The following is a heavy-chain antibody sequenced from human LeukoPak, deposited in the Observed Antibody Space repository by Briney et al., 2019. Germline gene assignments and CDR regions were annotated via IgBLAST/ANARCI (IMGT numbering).Heavy chain of an antibody. CDR3: ARETTRVGHWYFDL. CDR2: IIPIFGTA. Sequence: GASVKVSCKASGGTFSSYAISWVRQAPGQGLEWMGGIIPIFGTANYAQKFQGRVTITADESTSTAYMELRSLRSDDTAVYYCARETTRVGHWYFDLWGRGTLVTVPS. CDR1: GGTFSSYA. J-gene: IGHJ2*01. D-gene: IGHD4-17*01. V-gene: IGHV1-69*13.